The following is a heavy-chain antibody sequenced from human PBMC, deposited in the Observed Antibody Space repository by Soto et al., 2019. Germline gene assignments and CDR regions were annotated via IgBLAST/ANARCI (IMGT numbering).Heavy chain of an antibody. D-gene: IGHD3-9*01. CDR2: IKQDGSEK. CDR1: GFTFSSYW. Sequence: EVQLVESGGGLVQPGGSLRLSCAASGFTFSSYWMSWVRQAPGKGLEWVANIKQDGSEKYYVDSVKGRFTISRDNAKNSQYLQMNSLRDEDTAVYYCARDNFDSLNGYPLTLPNLDYWGQGTLVTVSS. CDR3: ARDNFDSLNGYPLTLPNLDY. V-gene: IGHV3-7*01. J-gene: IGHJ4*02.